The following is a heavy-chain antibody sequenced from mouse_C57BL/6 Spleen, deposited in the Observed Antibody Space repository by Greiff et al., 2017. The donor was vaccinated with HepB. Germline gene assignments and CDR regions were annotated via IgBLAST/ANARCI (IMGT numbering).Heavy chain of an antibody. J-gene: IGHJ3*01. CDR2: INPNNGGT. CDR1: GYTFTDYY. Sequence: VQLQQSGPELVKPGASVKISCKASGYTFTDYYMNWVKQSHGKSLEWIGDINPNNGGTSYNQKFKGKATLTVDKSSSTAYMELRSLTSEDSAVYYCARRGGYDPAWFAYWGQGTLVTVSA. V-gene: IGHV1-26*01. D-gene: IGHD2-2*01. CDR3: ARRGGYDPAWFAY.